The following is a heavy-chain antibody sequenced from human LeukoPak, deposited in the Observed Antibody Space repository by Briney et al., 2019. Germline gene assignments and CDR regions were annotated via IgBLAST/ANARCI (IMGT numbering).Heavy chain of an antibody. Sequence: SETLSLTCAVYGGSFSGYYWSWIRQPPGKGLEWIGEINHSGSTNYNPSLKSRVTISVDTSKNQFSLKLSSVTAADTAVYYCARPSSLRYFDWLSGAEYFQHWGQGTLVTVSS. CDR3: ARPSSLRYFDWLSGAEYFQH. V-gene: IGHV4-34*01. CDR2: INHSGST. D-gene: IGHD3-9*01. CDR1: GGSFSGYY. J-gene: IGHJ1*01.